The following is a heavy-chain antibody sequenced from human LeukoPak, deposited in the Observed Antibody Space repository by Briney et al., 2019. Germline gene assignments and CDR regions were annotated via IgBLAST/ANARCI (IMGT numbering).Heavy chain of an antibody. CDR2: IRSKANSYAT. D-gene: IGHD3-22*01. CDR1: GFTFSGSA. J-gene: IGHJ4*02. Sequence: PGGFLRLSCAASGFTFSGSAMHWVRQASGKGLEWVGRIRSKANSYATAYAASVKGRFTISRDNSENTAYLQMNSLKTEDTAVYYCTRRHYYDSSGYLDYWGQGTLVTVSS. V-gene: IGHV3-73*01. CDR3: TRRHYYDSSGYLDY.